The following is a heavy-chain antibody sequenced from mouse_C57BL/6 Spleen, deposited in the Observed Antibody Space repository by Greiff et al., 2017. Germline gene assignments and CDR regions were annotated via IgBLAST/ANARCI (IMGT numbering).Heavy chain of an antibody. J-gene: IGHJ4*01. D-gene: IGHD2-5*01. CDR3: ARERGGSNYEDYAMDY. CDR2: INYDGSST. Sequence: EVKLVESEGGLVQPGSSMKLSCTASGFTFSDYYMAWVRQVPEKGLEWVANINYDGSSTYYLDSLKSRFIISRDNAKNILYLQMSSLKSEDTATYYGARERGGSNYEDYAMDYWGQGTSVTVSS. CDR1: GFTFSDYY. V-gene: IGHV5-16*01.